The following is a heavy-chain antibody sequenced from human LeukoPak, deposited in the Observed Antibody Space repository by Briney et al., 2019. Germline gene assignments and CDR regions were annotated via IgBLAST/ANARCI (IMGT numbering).Heavy chain of an antibody. J-gene: IGHJ3*02. D-gene: IGHD2-15*01. Sequence: GGSLRLSCVTSGLPFSSSGMHWVRQAPGKGLEWLAFIWYDGTKEYYADSVKGRFTISRDNSKSTVYLQINTLRAEDTAVYYCARDLPYCSGGSCYPNDAFDIWGQGTMVTVSS. CDR1: GLPFSSSG. CDR2: IWYDGTKE. CDR3: ARDLPYCSGGSCYPNDAFDI. V-gene: IGHV3-33*01.